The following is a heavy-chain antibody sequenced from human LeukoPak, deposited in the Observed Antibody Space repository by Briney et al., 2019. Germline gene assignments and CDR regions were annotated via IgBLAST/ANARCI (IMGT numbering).Heavy chain of an antibody. CDR3: TRQRRYSSSTSCYFGYYGLDV. CDR1: GGSISSGGYY. V-gene: IGHV4-31*11. D-gene: IGHD2-2*01. J-gene: IGHJ6*02. Sequence: SETLSLTCAVSGGSISSGGYYWSWIRQHPGEGLEWIGYIFYSGSTYYNPSLKSRVTISVDTSKNQFSLKLSSVTAADTAVYYCTRQRRYSSSTSCYFGYYGLDVWGQGTTVTVSS. CDR2: IFYSGST.